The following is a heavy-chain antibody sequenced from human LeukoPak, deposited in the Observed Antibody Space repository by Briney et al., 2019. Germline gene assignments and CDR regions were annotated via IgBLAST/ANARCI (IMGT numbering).Heavy chain of an antibody. V-gene: IGHV3-53*01. CDR1: GFTVSSNY. Sequence: GGSLRLSCAASGFTVSSNYMNWVRQAPGKGLEWVSVIYSGGSTFYADSVEGRFTISRDNSNNTLYLQMNSLRAEDPAMYYCAREYYDNSGGEDAFDIWGPGTMVTVSS. CDR3: AREYYDNSGGEDAFDI. J-gene: IGHJ3*02. CDR2: IYSGGST. D-gene: IGHD3-22*01.